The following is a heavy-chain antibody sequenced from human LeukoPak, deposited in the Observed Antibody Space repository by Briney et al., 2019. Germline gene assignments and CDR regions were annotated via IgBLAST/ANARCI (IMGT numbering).Heavy chain of an antibody. Sequence: ASVKVSCKASGYTFTGYYMHWVRQAPGQGLEWVGWINPNSGGTNYAQKFQGRVTMTRDTSISTAYMELSRLRSEDTAVYYCASYYYDSSGYSSIRYYFDYWGQGTLVTVSS. CDR1: GYTFTGYY. D-gene: IGHD3-22*01. V-gene: IGHV1-2*02. CDR3: ASYYYDSSGYSSIRYYFDY. CDR2: INPNSGGT. J-gene: IGHJ4*02.